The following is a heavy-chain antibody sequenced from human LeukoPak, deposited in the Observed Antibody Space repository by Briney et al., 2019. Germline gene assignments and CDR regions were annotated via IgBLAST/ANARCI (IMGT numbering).Heavy chain of an antibody. D-gene: IGHD3-22*01. CDR1: GFTFSIYA. V-gene: IGHV3-23*01. Sequence: QTGGSLRLSCAASGFTFSIYAMSWVRQAPGKGLQWASSITSSGDGTYYADSVKGRFTISRDNSENMLYLQMNSLRVEDTAVYFCTKDRPNYYGSNGHYYRRDGDYWGQGTLVTVSS. CDR3: TKDRPNYYGSNGHYYRRDGDY. J-gene: IGHJ4*02. CDR2: ITSSGDGT.